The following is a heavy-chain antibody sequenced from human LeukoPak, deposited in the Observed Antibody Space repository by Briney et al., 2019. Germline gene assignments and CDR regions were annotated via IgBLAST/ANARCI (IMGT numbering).Heavy chain of an antibody. Sequence: SVKVSCKASGSTFSSYAISWVRQAPGQGLEWMGGIIPIFGTANYAQKFQGRVTITADESTSTAYMELSSLRSEDTAVYYCARGNGRITIFGEWLLVAFDIWGQGTMVTVSS. J-gene: IGHJ3*02. D-gene: IGHD3-3*01. V-gene: IGHV1-69*13. CDR2: IIPIFGTA. CDR3: ARGNGRITIFGEWLLVAFDI. CDR1: GSTFSSYA.